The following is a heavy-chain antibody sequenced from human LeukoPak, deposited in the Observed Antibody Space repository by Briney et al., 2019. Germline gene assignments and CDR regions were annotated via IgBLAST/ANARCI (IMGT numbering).Heavy chain of an antibody. CDR3: ARDPPHSIAVAGRGFDY. CDR2: ISGSGATT. Sequence: GGSLRLSCAASGFTFSIYAMSWVRQAPGKGLEWVSSISGSGATTYYADSVKGRFTISRDNSKNTLHLQMNSLRVEDTAIYYCARDPPHSIAVAGRGFDYWGQGTLVTVSS. J-gene: IGHJ4*02. D-gene: IGHD6-19*01. V-gene: IGHV3-23*01. CDR1: GFTFSIYA.